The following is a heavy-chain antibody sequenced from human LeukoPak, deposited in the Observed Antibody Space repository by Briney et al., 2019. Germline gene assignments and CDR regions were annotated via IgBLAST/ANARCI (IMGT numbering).Heavy chain of an antibody. CDR3: AGELDAFDI. CDR1: GFTFSSYT. Sequence: GGSLRLSCAASGFTFSSYTMHWVRQAPGKGLEWVALVLHDGSNVHYADSVKGRFTISGDNSKNTLNLQMNSLRAEDTAVYYCAGELDAFDIWGQGTMVTVSS. CDR2: VLHDGSNV. V-gene: IGHV3-30-3*01. J-gene: IGHJ3*02.